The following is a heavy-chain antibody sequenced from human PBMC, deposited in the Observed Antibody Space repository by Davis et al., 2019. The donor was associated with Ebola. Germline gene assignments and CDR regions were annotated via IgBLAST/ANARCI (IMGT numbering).Heavy chain of an antibody. J-gene: IGHJ4*02. Sequence: WIRQPPGKGLEWIGSIYYSGSTYYNPSLKSRVAISVDTSKNQFSLKLSSVTAADTAVYYCARLTLWLQWLSGNYYFDYWGQGTLVTVSS. D-gene: IGHD5-24*01. CDR3: ARLTLWLQWLSGNYYFDY. V-gene: IGHV4-39*01. CDR2: IYYSGST.